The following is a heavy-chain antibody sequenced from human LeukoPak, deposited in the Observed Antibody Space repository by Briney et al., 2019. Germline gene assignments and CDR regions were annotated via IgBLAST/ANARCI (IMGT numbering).Heavy chain of an antibody. Sequence: SETLSLTCAVYGGSFSDYYWTWIRQPPGKGLEWIGEIHPSGEINYNPSLKSRVTISLDKSKNQFSLKMTSVTAADTAIYYCARGKQQLVPPFDYWGQGALVTVSS. D-gene: IGHD6-13*01. CDR1: GGSFSDYY. CDR3: ARGKQQLVPPFDY. CDR2: IHPSGEI. J-gene: IGHJ4*02. V-gene: IGHV4-34*01.